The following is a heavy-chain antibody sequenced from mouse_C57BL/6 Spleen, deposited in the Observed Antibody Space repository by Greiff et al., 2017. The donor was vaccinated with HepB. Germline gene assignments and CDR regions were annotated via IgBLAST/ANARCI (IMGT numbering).Heavy chain of an antibody. V-gene: IGHV1-52*01. D-gene: IGHD2-5*01. Sequence: ATLTVDKSSSTAYMQLSSLTSEDSAVYYCARSNSNPWFAYWGQGTLVTVSA. J-gene: IGHJ3*01. CDR3: ARSNSNPWFAY.